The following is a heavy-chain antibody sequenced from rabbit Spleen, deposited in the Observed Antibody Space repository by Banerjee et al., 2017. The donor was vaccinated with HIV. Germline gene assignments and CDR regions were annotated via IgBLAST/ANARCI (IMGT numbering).Heavy chain of an antibody. CDR1: GIDFTNYY. J-gene: IGHJ4*01. V-gene: IGHV1S7*01. Sequence: QLTETGGGLVQPGGSLTLSCKASGIDFTNYYITWVRQAPGKGLEWIGIIYAAKGSTDYASWVNGRFTISSDNAQSTVDLQMNSLTAADTATYFCARSLYWSSGWGDLWGPGTLVTVS. CDR2: IYAAKGST. CDR3: ARSLYWSSGWGDL. D-gene: IGHD4-1*01.